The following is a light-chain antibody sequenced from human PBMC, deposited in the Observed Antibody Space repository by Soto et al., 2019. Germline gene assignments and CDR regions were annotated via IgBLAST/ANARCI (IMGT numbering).Light chain of an antibody. Sequence: EMVMTQSPATLSVSPGEIATLSCRASQNLSRNLAWYQQQPGQAPRLLIYGASTRATGIPARFSGSGSGTDFTLTISSLQSEDFAVYYWQQYDNWPHTLGQGTKLEIK. CDR3: QQYDNWPHT. CDR1: QNLSRN. CDR2: GAS. J-gene: IGKJ2*01. V-gene: IGKV3-15*01.